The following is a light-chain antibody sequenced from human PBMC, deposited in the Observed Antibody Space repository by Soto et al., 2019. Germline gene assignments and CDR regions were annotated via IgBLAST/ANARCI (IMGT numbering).Light chain of an antibody. CDR1: SSDVGGYNY. CDR2: EVS. J-gene: IGLJ2*01. CDR3: SSYTSSSTLV. V-gene: IGLV2-14*01. Sequence: QSALTQPASVSGSPGQSITISCTGTSSDVGGYNYVSWYQQHPGKAPKLMIYEVSKRPSGVSNRFSGSKSGKTASLTISGLQAEDGADYYCSSYTSSSTLVFGGGTKLTVL.